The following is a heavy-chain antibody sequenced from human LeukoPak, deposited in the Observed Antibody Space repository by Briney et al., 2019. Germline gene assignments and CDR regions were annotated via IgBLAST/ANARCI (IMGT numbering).Heavy chain of an antibody. V-gene: IGHV3-23*01. D-gene: IGHD3-3*01. CDR3: AKDGYYDFWSGYSWGMDV. CDR1: GFTFSSYA. J-gene: IGHJ6*02. CDR2: ISGSGGST. Sequence: QSGGSLRLSCAASGFTFSSYAMSWVRQAPGKGLEWVSAISGSGGSTYYADSVKGRFTISRDNSKNTLYLQMNSLRAEDTAVYYCAKDGYYDFWSGYSWGMDVWGQGTTVTVSS.